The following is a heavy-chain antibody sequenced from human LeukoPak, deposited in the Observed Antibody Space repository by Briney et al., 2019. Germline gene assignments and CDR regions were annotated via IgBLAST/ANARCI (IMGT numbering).Heavy chain of an antibody. D-gene: IGHD3-10*01. V-gene: IGHV3-9*01. CDR3: ARGLLWFGGGFDP. Sequence: GGSLRLSCAASGFTFDDYAMHWVRQAPGKGLEWVSGISWNSGSIGYADSVKGRFTISRDNSKNTLYLQMNSLRAEDTAVYYCARGLLWFGGGFDPWGQGTLVTVSS. CDR2: ISWNSGSI. CDR1: GFTFDDYA. J-gene: IGHJ5*02.